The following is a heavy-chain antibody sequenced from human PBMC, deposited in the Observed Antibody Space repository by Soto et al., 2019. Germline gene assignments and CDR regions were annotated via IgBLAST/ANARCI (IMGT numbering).Heavy chain of an antibody. J-gene: IGHJ4*02. CDR3: ARVGGTVTSDY. V-gene: IGHV3-33*01. D-gene: IGHD4-17*01. CDR1: GFTFSAYG. Sequence: VQLVESGGGVVQPGRPLRLSCAASGFTFSAYGMHWVRQAPGKGLEWLAMIYYDGNNKYYADSVEGRFTISRDNSKNTLYLQMSSLRAEDTAVYYCARVGGTVTSDYWGQGTLVTVSS. CDR2: IYYDGNNK.